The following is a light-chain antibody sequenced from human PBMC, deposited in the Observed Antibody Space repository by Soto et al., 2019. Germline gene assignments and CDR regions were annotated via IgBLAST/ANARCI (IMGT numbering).Light chain of an antibody. CDR3: QQAYSFPIT. CDR2: AAS. Sequence: DIQMTQSTSSLSASVGDRVTITCRSSQSIRQYLNWYQQKGGKAPKLLIYAASSLQSGVPSRFSGSGSGTDFTLSINSLQPEDFATYYCQQAYSFPITFGQGTLLETK. CDR1: QSIRQY. J-gene: IGKJ5*01. V-gene: IGKV1-39*01.